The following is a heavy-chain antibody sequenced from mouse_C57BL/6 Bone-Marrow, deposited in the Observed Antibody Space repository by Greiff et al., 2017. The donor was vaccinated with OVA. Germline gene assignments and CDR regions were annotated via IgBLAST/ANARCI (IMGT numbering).Heavy chain of an antibody. CDR1: GYTFTSYT. CDR3: TRGYYFDY. CDR2: IDPTNDYT. Sequence: LQESGAELARPGASVKMSCKASGYTFTSYTIHWVKQRPGQGLEWIGYIDPTNDYTNYNQKFKGKATLTADKSSSTAYMQLSSLNSEDSAVYYCTRGYYFDYWGQGTTLTVSS. J-gene: IGHJ2*01. V-gene: IGHV1-4*01.